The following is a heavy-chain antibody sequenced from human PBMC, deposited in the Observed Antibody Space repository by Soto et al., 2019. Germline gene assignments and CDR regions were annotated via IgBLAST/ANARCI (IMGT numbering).Heavy chain of an antibody. V-gene: IGHV3-23*01. CDR1: GFSFGRYA. CDR3: ANYDSSTY. J-gene: IGHJ4*02. CDR2: IEYDGVKT. D-gene: IGHD3-22*01. Sequence: HPGGSLRLSCAASGFSFGRYAMSWVRQAPGKGLEWVSTIEYDGVKTRYADSVKGRFTTSRDNSKNTLYLQMNSLRAEDTAVYYCANYDSSTYWGQGTLVTVSS.